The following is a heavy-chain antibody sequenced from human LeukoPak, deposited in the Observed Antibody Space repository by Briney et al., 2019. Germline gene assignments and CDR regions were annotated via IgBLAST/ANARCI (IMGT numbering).Heavy chain of an antibody. D-gene: IGHD6-19*01. V-gene: IGHV3-23*01. CDR3: AKDGGSGWYVDY. CDR2: ISGSGGST. CDR1: GFTLSSYG. J-gene: IGHJ4*02. Sequence: PGGSLRLSCAASGFTLSSYGMSWVRQAPGKGLEWVSAISGSGGSTYYADSVKGRFTISRDNSKNTLYLQMNSLRAEDTAVYYCAKDGGSGWYVDYWGQGTLVTVSS.